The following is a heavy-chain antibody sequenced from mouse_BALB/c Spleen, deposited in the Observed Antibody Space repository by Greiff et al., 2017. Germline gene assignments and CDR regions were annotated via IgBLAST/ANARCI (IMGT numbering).Heavy chain of an antibody. CDR3: ARDLYDYYAMDY. CDR1: GYTFTSYW. Sequence: QVQLQQPGAELVKPGASVKLSCKASGYTFTSYWMHWVKQRPGQGLEWIGEINPYNDGTKYNEKFKGKATLTSDKSSSTAYMELSSLTSEDSAVYYCARDLYDYYAMDYWGQGTSVTVSS. V-gene: IGHV1-53*01. J-gene: IGHJ4*01. D-gene: IGHD2-3*01. CDR2: INPYNDGT.